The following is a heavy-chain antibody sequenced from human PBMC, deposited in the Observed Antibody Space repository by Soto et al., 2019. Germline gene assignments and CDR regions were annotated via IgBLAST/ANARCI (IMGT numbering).Heavy chain of an antibody. Sequence: QVQLVESGGGVVQPGRSLRLSCAASGFTFSSYGMHWVRQAPGKGLEWVAVIWYDGSNKYYADSVKGRFTISRDNSKXXXXXXXXXXXXXXTXVYYCARDNGPNWNDGGVNYWGQGTLVTVSS. CDR3: ARDNGPNWNDGGVNY. J-gene: IGHJ4*02. D-gene: IGHD1-1*01. V-gene: IGHV3-33*01. CDR2: IWYDGSNK. CDR1: GFTFSSYG.